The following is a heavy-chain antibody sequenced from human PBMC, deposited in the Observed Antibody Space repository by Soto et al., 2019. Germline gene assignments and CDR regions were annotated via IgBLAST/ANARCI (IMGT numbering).Heavy chain of an antibody. CDR3: ARRIGGSSNFDN. V-gene: IGHV4-39*02. CDR2: IYSSGNA. Sequence: QLQLQESGPGLVKPSETLFLTCTIPGDSISGTSYRWVWIRQAPGKGLEWLADIYSSGNAYYSPSLQSRRTISIDTSSNHFYLTLKSVTAADTAIYYCARRIGGSSNFDNWGQGILVTVSS. J-gene: IGHJ4*02. CDR1: GDSISGTSYR. D-gene: IGHD2-15*01.